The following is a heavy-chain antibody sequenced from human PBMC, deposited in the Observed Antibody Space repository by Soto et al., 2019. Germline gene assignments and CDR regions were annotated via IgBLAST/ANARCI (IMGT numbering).Heavy chain of an antibody. CDR2: ISYDGSNK. J-gene: IGHJ4*02. D-gene: IGHD6-19*01. Sequence: GGSLRLSCAASGFTFSSYAMHWVRQAPGKGLEWVAVISYDGSNKYYADSVKGRFTISRDNAKNTLYLQMNSLRAEDTAVYYCARPIKIAVAAPIDYWGQGTLVTVSS. CDR1: GFTFSSYA. CDR3: ARPIKIAVAAPIDY. V-gene: IGHV3-30-3*01.